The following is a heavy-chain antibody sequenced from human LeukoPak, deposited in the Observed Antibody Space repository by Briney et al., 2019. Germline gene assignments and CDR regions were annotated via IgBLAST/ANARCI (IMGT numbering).Heavy chain of an antibody. CDR3: ARGRDYYDTNPSCWNCDL. Sequence: AQTLSLTCTVSGASLNSRGYYWNWIRQHPVKGGEGVGYIHNSGSAYYNLSLKSRVTISVASSKNPFSMKLSSVTAADRAVYYCARGRDYYDTNPSCWNCDLWGRGTLVTVSS. CDR1: GASLNSRGYY. CDR2: IHNSGSA. J-gene: IGHJ2*01. D-gene: IGHD3-22*01. V-gene: IGHV4-31*03.